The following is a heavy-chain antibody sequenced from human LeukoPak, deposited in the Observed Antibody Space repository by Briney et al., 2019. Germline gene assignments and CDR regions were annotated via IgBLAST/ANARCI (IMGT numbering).Heavy chain of an antibody. CDR2: IYSGGST. CDR1: GFTVSSNY. V-gene: IGHV3-53*01. D-gene: IGHD2-2*01. Sequence: GGSLRLSCAASGFTVSSNYMSLVRQAPGKGLEWVSVIYSGGSTYYADSVKVRLTISRDNSKNTLYLQMNSLRAEDTAVYYCARVSPTKICSSTSCYYYYYYMDVWGKGTTVTVSS. J-gene: IGHJ6*03. CDR3: ARVSPTKICSSTSCYYYYYYMDV.